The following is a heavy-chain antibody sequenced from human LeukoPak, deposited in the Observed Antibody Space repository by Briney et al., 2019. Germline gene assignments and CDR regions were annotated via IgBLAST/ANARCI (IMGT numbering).Heavy chain of an antibody. V-gene: IGHV5-51*01. CDR1: GYNFDTSC. CDR2: IYPGDSDT. J-gene: IGHJ4*02. Sequence: GESLKISSKGFGYNFDTSCIGWVRQMPGKGLEWMGIIYPGDSDTTYSPSFQGQVTISADKSTSTAYLQWSSLKASDTAVYYCAKQKDCSGGTCKFDFWGQGSLVTVSS. CDR3: AKQKDCSGGTCKFDF. D-gene: IGHD2-15*01.